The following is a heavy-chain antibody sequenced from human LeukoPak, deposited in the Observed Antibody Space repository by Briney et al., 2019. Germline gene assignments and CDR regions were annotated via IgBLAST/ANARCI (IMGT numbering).Heavy chain of an antibody. D-gene: IGHD3-10*01. V-gene: IGHV4-38-2*02. Sequence: PSETLSLTCTVSGYSISSGYYWGWIRQPPGKGLEWIGSIYYSGSTYYNPSLKSRVTISVDTSKNQFSLKLSSVTAADTAVYYCARVDYYGSGSYFFDYWGQGTLVTVSS. J-gene: IGHJ4*02. CDR2: IYYSGST. CDR1: GYSISSGYY. CDR3: ARVDYYGSGSYFFDY.